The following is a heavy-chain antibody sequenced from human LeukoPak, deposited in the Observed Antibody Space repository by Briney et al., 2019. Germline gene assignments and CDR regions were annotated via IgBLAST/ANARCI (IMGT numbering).Heavy chain of an antibody. D-gene: IGHD2-2*01. Sequence: NASETLSLTCTVSGGSISSYYWSWIRQPPGKGLEWIGYIYYSGSTNYNPSLKSRVTISVDTSKNQFSLKLSSVTAADTAVYYCARPPECEYCSSTGYRGSFDYWGQGTLVTVSS. V-gene: IGHV4-59*08. J-gene: IGHJ4*02. CDR2: IYYSGST. CDR1: GGSISSYY. CDR3: ARPPECEYCSSTGYRGSFDY.